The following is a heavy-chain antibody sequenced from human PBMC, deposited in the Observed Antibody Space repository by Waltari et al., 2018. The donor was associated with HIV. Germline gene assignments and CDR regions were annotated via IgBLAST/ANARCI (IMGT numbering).Heavy chain of an antibody. Sequence: QVQLQESGPGLVKPSETLSLTCTVSGGSISSYYWSWIRQPPGKGLEWIGYTYYSGSTNYNPSLKSRVTISVDTSKNQFSLKLSSVTAADTAVYYCARAITMIPSRAFDIWGQGTMVTVSS. D-gene: IGHD3-22*01. CDR3: ARAITMIPSRAFDI. CDR2: TYYSGST. CDR1: GGSISSYY. J-gene: IGHJ3*02. V-gene: IGHV4-59*01.